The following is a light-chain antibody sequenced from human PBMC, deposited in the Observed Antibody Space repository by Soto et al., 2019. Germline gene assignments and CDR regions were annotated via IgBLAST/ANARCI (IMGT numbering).Light chain of an antibody. Sequence: IQLTQSPSSLSASVGDRVTITCRASHGVSSYLAWYQQKPGKAPKLLIYGASTLQGGVPSRFSGSGSGTDFTLSISSLQPEDFATYYCQQSYSTPPYTFGQGTKLEIK. J-gene: IGKJ2*01. CDR1: HGVSSY. V-gene: IGKV1-39*01. CDR2: GAS. CDR3: QQSYSTPPYT.